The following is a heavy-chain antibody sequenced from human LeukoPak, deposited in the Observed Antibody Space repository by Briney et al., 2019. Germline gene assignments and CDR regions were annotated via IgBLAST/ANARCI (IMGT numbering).Heavy chain of an antibody. J-gene: IGHJ4*02. CDR3: ARRSRSIYDSSGYPDY. D-gene: IGHD3-22*01. V-gene: IGHV4-59*08. CDR2: IYYSGST. Sequence: SETLSLTCTVSGGSISSYYWSWIRQPPGKGLEWIGYIYYSGSTNYNPSLKSRVTISVDTSKNQFSLKLSSVTAADTAVYYCARRSRSIYDSSGYPDYWGQGTLVTVSS. CDR1: GGSISSYY.